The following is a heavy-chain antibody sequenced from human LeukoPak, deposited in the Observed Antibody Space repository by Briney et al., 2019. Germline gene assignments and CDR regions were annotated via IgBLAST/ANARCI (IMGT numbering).Heavy chain of an antibody. CDR3: ASSEPTVTTPYYYYYGMDV. J-gene: IGHJ6*02. CDR2: IDHSGNT. V-gene: IGHV4-59*12. Sequence: SETLSLTCTVAGETMRNYYWNWIRQPPGKGLEWIGYIDHSGNTIYNYNPSLKSRVTISVDTSKNQFSLKLSSVTAADTAVYYCASSEPTVTTPYYYYYGMDVWGQGTTVTVSS. CDR1: GETMRNYY. D-gene: IGHD4-17*01.